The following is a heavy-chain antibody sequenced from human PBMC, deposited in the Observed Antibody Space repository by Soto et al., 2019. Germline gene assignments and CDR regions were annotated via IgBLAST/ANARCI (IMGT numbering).Heavy chain of an antibody. D-gene: IGHD2-2*01. CDR2: ISGNGGST. CDR1: GFTFSNYA. CDR3: TKRPASIITFDY. V-gene: IGHV3-23*01. Sequence: EVQLLDSGGGLVQPGGSLRLSCAASGFTFSNYAMSWVRQAPGKGLEWVSTISGNGGSTYYADSVKGRFTISRDNSKNMLFLQLSSLRDDDSAVYYCTKRPASIITFDYWGQGTPVTVSS. J-gene: IGHJ4*02.